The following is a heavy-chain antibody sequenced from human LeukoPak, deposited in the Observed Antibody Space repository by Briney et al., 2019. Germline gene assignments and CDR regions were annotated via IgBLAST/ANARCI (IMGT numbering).Heavy chain of an antibody. Sequence: GGSLRLSCAAPGFTFSRYDMTWVRQAPGKGLEWVSTISTSGSSTYHADSVKGRFTISRDNSKNTLYLQMKSLRADDTAVYYCAKHLTGTNSPFDYWGQGTLVTVSS. CDR2: ISTSGSST. CDR1: GFTFSRYD. J-gene: IGHJ4*02. CDR3: AKHLTGTNSPFDY. V-gene: IGHV3-23*01. D-gene: IGHD3-3*02.